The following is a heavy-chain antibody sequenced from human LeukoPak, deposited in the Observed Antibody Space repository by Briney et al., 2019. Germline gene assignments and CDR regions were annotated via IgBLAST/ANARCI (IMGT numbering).Heavy chain of an antibody. V-gene: IGHV3-74*01. CDR3: ARGADSGYSSDN. J-gene: IGHJ4*02. CDR2: INSDGRST. Sequence: PGGSLRLSCAASGFTFSNYWMHWVRQAPGKGLVWVSRINSDGRSTNYADSVKGRFTISRDNAKNTLYLQMNSLRAEDTAVYYCARGADSGYSSDNWGRGTLVSVSS. D-gene: IGHD3-9*01. CDR1: GFTFSNYW.